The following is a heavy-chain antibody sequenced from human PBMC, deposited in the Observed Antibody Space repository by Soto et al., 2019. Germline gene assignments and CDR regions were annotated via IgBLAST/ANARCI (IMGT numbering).Heavy chain of an antibody. Sequence: VQLVESGGGVVQPGRSLRLSCAASGFTFSSYAMHWVRQAPGKGLEWVAVISYDGSNKYYADSVKGRFTISRDNSKNTLYLQMNSLRAEDTAVYYCARDLSSSWSKSLYYYYGMDVWGQGTTVTVSS. CDR2: ISYDGSNK. V-gene: IGHV3-30-3*01. J-gene: IGHJ6*02. CDR1: GFTFSSYA. CDR3: ARDLSSSWSKSLYYYYGMDV. D-gene: IGHD6-13*01.